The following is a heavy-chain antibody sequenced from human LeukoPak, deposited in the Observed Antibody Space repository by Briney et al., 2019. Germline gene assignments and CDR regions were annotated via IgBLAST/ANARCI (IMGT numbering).Heavy chain of an antibody. CDR1: GYTFTGYY. CDR3: ARMGYYDILTGYYGDYYYYGMDV. D-gene: IGHD3-9*01. V-gene: IGHV1-18*04. CDR2: ISAYNGNT. Sequence: ASVKVSCKASGYTFTGYYMHWVRQAPGQGLEWMGWISAYNGNTNYAQKLQGRVTMTTDTSTSTAYMELRSLRSDDTAVYYCARMGYYDILTGYYGDYYYYGMDVWGQGTTVTVSS. J-gene: IGHJ6*02.